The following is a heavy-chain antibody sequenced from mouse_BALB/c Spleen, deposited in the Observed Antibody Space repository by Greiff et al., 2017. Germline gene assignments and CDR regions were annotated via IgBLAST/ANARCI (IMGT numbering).Heavy chain of an antibody. CDR2: ISSGSSTI. D-gene: IGHD1-1*01. V-gene: IGHV5-17*02. CDR3: ARSGYYGSSSRAWFAY. Sequence: EVKLVESGGGLVQPGGSRKLSCAASGFTFSSFGMHWVRQAPEKGLEWVAYISSGSSTIYYADTVKGRFTISRDNPKNTLFLQMTSLRSEDTAMYYCARSGYYGSSSRAWFAYWGQGTLVTVSA. J-gene: IGHJ3*01. CDR1: GFTFSSFG.